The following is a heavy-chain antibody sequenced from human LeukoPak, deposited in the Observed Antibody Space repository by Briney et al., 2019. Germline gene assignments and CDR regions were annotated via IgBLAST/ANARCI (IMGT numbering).Heavy chain of an antibody. CDR2: IGSNGGST. CDR3: ARKGSGTYYDY. D-gene: IGHD3-10*01. J-gene: IGHJ4*02. CDR1: GFTFSSYA. V-gene: IGHV3-64*01. Sequence: PGGSLRLSCAASGFTFSSYAMHWVRQAPGKGLEYVSAIGSNGGSTYYANSVKGRFTISRDNSKNTLYLQMGSLRAEDMAVYYCARKGSGTYYDYWGPATLVTVSS.